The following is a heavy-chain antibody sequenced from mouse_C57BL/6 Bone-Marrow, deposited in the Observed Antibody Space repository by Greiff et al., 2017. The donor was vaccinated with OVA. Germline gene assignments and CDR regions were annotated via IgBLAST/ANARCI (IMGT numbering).Heavy chain of an antibody. D-gene: IGHD1-1*01. V-gene: IGHV5-6*01. CDR3: ARPITTVGFDY. Sequence: EVHLVESGGDLVKPGGSLKLSCAASGFTFSSYGMSWVRQTPDKRLEWVATISSGGSYTYYPDSVKGRFTISRDNAKNTLYLQMSSLKSEDTAMYYCARPITTVGFDYWGQGTTLTVSS. CDR1: GFTFSSYG. CDR2: ISSGGSYT. J-gene: IGHJ2*01.